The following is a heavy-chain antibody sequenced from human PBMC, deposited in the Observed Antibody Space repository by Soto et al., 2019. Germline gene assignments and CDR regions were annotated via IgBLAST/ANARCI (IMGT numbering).Heavy chain of an antibody. CDR1: A. Sequence: AMRWARQATGQRVEWMAWINAGNGDTRYSQKFQGRVTITRDTSASTAYMELSSLRSEDSAIYFCARGGHPAAISFSDVWGEGTTVTVPS. CDR2: INAGNGDT. V-gene: IGHV1-3*01. J-gene: IGHJ6*04. D-gene: IGHD2-2*02. CDR3: ARGGHPAAISFSDV.